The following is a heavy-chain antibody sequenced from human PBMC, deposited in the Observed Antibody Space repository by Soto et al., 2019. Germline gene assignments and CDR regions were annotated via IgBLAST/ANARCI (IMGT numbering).Heavy chain of an antibody. J-gene: IGHJ4*02. D-gene: IGHD3-22*01. CDR1: GLTFSSYA. CDR3: ARELTSYYDSSDPYLDY. V-gene: IGHV3-23*01. Sequence: PGGSLRLSCAASGLTFSSYAMSWVRQAPGKGLEWVSAISGSGGSTYYADSVKGRFTISRDNAKNSLYLQMNSLRAEDTAVYYCARELTSYYDSSDPYLDYWGQGSLVTVSS. CDR2: ISGSGGST.